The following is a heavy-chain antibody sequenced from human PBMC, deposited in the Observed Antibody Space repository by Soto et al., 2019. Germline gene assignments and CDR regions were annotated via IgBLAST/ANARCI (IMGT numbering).Heavy chain of an antibody. CDR1: GFTFSLYW. Sequence: PGGSLRLSCAASGFTFSLYWMHWVRQAPGKGPVWVSHFKSDGSSTSYAGFVKGRFTISRDNAKSTLYLQMNSLRVEDTAVYYCARDVGYSYDAWGQGTLVTVSS. D-gene: IGHD5-18*01. V-gene: IGHV3-74*01. J-gene: IGHJ5*02. CDR2: FKSDGSST. CDR3: ARDVGYSYDA.